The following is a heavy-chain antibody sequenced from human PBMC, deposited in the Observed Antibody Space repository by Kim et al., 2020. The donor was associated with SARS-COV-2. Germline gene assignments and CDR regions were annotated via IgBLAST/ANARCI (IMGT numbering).Heavy chain of an antibody. CDR2: ISSSSSYI. D-gene: IGHD5-18*01. CDR3: ARGTRNGYAFDY. CDR1: GFTFSSYS. Sequence: GGSLRLSCAASGFTFSSYSMNWVRQAPGKGLEWVSSISSSSSYIYYADSVKGRFTISRDNAKNSLYLQMNSLRAEDTAVYYCARGTRNGYAFDYWGQGTLVTVSS. V-gene: IGHV3-21*01. J-gene: IGHJ4*02.